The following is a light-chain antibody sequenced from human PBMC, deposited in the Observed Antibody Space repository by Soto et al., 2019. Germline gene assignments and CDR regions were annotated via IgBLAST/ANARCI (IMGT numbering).Light chain of an antibody. CDR2: GTS. J-gene: IGKJ1*01. V-gene: IGKV3-20*01. CDR3: QHYGDSSWT. CDR1: RSVSDTL. Sequence: EIVLTQSPGTLSLSPGERATLSCRADRSVSDTLLTWFQQKPDQAPRLLIFGTSNMAPGIPDRFSGSGSGTDFTLTISRLEPDDFAVYYCQHYGDSSWTFGQGTKVEIK.